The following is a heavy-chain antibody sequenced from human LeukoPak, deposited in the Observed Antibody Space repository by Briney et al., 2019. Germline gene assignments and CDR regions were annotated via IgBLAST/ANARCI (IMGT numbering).Heavy chain of an antibody. J-gene: IGHJ4*02. CDR1: GFTFSGSP. CDR3: TQSNY. V-gene: IGHV3-73*01. Sequence: GGSLRLSCAASGFTFSGSPILWVRQASGKGVEWVGRIRSKADNYATAYAASVQGRCTISRDDSKNTAYLQLNRLKTEDTAVYYCTQSNYWGQGALVTVSS. CDR2: IRSKADNYAT.